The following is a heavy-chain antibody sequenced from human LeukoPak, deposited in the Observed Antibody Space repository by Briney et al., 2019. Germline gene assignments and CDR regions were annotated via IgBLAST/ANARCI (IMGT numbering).Heavy chain of an antibody. V-gene: IGHV3-20*04. CDR1: GFTFDDYG. Sequence: GGSLRLSCAASGFTFDDYGMSWVRQAPGKGLEWVSGINWHAGTTNYADSVKRRFTISRDNAKNSLYLQMNSLRAEDTALYYCARGAFYSSGWYENYWGQGALVTVSS. CDR2: INWHAGTT. J-gene: IGHJ4*02. D-gene: IGHD6-19*01. CDR3: ARGAFYSSGWYENY.